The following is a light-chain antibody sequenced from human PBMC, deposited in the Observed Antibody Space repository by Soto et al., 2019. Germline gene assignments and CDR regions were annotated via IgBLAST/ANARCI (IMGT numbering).Light chain of an antibody. Sequence: DIQLTQSPIFLSASVGDRVTISCRASQAIFYYLAWYQQKPGKAPNLLIFGASTLRSGVPSRFSGSGSGTEFTLTISSLQPEYFATYYCQQLISPPRTFGQGTKLEIK. J-gene: IGKJ2*01. V-gene: IGKV1-9*01. CDR2: GAS. CDR3: QQLISPPRT. CDR1: QAIFYY.